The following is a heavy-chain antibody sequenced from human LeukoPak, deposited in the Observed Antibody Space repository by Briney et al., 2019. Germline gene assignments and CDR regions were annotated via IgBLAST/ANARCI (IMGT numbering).Heavy chain of an antibody. CDR1: GFTFSSYA. V-gene: IGHV3-23*01. Sequence: GGSLRLSCAASGFTFSSYAMSWVRQAPGKGLEWVSGISGSGGSTYYADSVKGRFTISRDNSKNTLYLQMNSPRGEDTAVYYCAKDHEMASMKKGYWGQGTLVTVSS. J-gene: IGHJ4*02. CDR3: AKDHEMASMKKGY. D-gene: IGHD5-24*01. CDR2: ISGSGGST.